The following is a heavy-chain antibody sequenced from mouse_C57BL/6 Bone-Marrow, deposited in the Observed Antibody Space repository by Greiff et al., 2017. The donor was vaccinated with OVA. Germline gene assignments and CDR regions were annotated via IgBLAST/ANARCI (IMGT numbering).Heavy chain of an antibody. D-gene: IGHD2-3*01. CDR3: ARWLLDARDY. V-gene: IGHV1-19*01. J-gene: IGHJ4*01. Sequence: VQLQQSGPVLVKPGASVKMSCKASGYTFTDYYMNWVKQSHGKSLEWIGVINPYNGGTSSNQKFKGKATLTVAKSSSTAYMELNSLTSEDSAVYYCARWLLDARDYWCQGTSVTVSS. CDR2: INPYNGGT. CDR1: GYTFTDYY.